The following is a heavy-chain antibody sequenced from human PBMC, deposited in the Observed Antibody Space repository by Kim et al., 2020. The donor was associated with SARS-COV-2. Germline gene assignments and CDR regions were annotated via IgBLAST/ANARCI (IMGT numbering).Heavy chain of an antibody. CDR1: GGTFSSYA. Sequence: SVKVFCKASGGTFSSYAISWVRQAPGQGLEWMGRIIPILGIANYAQNFQGRVTITADKSTSTAYMELSSLRSKDTAVYYCARAITLVRGVTSPGSGMDVWGQGTTVTVSS. J-gene: IGHJ6*02. V-gene: IGHV1-69*04. CDR2: IIPILGIA. D-gene: IGHD3-10*01. CDR3: ARAITLVRGVTSPGSGMDV.